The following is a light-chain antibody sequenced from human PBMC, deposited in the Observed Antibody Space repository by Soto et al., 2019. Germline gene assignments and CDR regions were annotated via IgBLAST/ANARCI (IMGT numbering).Light chain of an antibody. Sequence: QSALTQPRSVSGSPGQSVTISCTGTSSDVGGYNYVSWYQQHPGKAPKLMIYDVSKRPSGVPDRFSGSKSGNTASLTISGLQAEDEVDYYCCSYAGSYPVVFGGGTKVTVL. CDR2: DVS. CDR3: CSYAGSYPVV. CDR1: SSDVGGYNY. J-gene: IGLJ2*01. V-gene: IGLV2-11*01.